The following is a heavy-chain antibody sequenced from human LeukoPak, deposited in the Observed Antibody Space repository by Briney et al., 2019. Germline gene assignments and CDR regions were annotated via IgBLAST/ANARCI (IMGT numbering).Heavy chain of an antibody. J-gene: IGHJ5*02. CDR3: ARDRGWYGFDP. Sequence: SETLSLTCTVSGGSLSSGSYYWSWLRQPAGTGLEWIGSIYYSGSTYYNPSLKSRVTISVDTSKNQFSLKLSSVTAADTAVYYCARDRGWYGFDPWGQGTLVTVSS. V-gene: IGHV4-39*07. CDR2: IYYSGST. D-gene: IGHD6-19*01. CDR1: GGSLSSGSYY.